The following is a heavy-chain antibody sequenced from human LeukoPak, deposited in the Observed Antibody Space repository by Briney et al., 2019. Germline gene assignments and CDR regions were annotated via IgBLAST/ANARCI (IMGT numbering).Heavy chain of an antibody. Sequence: GGSLRLSCAASGFTFSSYSMNWVRQAPGKGLEWVSSISSSGSYKYYADSVKGRFTISRDNAKNSLYLQMNSLRAEDTAVYYCARDRGGSYPNWFDPWGQGTLVTVSS. D-gene: IGHD1-26*01. CDR2: ISSSGSYK. V-gene: IGHV3-21*01. CDR3: ARDRGGSYPNWFDP. J-gene: IGHJ5*02. CDR1: GFTFSSYS.